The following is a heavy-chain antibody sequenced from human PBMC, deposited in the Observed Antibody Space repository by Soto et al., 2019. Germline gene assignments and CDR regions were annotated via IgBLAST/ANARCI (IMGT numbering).Heavy chain of an antibody. V-gene: IGHV3-73*02. J-gene: IGHJ4*02. CDR1: GFTFSNSA. D-gene: IGHD2-8*01. CDR3: TRTNLMY. CDR2: IRSKANNYAT. Sequence: EVQLVESGGGLVQPGGSLKLSCAASGFTFSNSAIHWVRQAPGKGLDWVGRIRSKANNYATTYATSVKARFTISRDDSKNTAYLQMNSLKTEYTAMYYCTRTNLMYWGLGTLVTVSS.